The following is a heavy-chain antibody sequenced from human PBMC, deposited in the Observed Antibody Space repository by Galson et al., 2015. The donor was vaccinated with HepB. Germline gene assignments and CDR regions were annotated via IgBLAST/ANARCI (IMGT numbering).Heavy chain of an antibody. CDR2: INPSGGST. V-gene: IGHV1-46*01. Sequence: SVKVSCKASGYTFTSYYMHWVRQAPGQGLEWMGIINPSGGSTSYAQKFQGRVTMTRDTSTSTVYMELSSLRSEDTAVYYCAREWLFHETSNEGYYYGMDVWGQGTTVTVSS. J-gene: IGHJ6*02. D-gene: IGHD3-22*01. CDR1: GYTFTSYY. CDR3: AREWLFHETSNEGYYYGMDV.